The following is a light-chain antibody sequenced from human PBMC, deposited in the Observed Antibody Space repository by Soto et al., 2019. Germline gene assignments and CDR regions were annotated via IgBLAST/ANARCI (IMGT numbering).Light chain of an antibody. CDR2: EVS. CDR3: CSYAGSSTLV. CDR1: SSDVGGYNY. J-gene: IGLJ2*01. V-gene: IGLV2-8*01. Sequence: QSALTQPPSASGSPGQSVTISCTGTSSDVGGYNYVSWYQQHPGKALKLMIYEVSKRPSGVPDRFSGSKSGNTASLTISGLQAEDEADYYCCSYAGSSTLVFGGGTKVTVL.